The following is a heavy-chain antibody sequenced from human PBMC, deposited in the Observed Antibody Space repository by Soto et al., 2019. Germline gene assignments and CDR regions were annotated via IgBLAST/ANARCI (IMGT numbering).Heavy chain of an antibody. J-gene: IGHJ6*02. V-gene: IGHV1-18*01. CDR1: GYTFTRSG. D-gene: IGHD4-4*01. Sequence: ASVKVSCKASGYTFTRSGISWARQAPGQGPEWMGWISSYNGDTNYAQTFQGRVTMTADKSTSTAYMELSSLRSDDTAVYYCAREKVTTYYYYGMDVWGQGTTVTVSS. CDR2: ISSYNGDT. CDR3: AREKVTTYYYYGMDV.